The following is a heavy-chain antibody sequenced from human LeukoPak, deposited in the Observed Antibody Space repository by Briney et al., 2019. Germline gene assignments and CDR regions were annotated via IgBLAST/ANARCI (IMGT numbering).Heavy chain of an antibody. CDR2: IGLDGAQK. V-gene: IGHV3-7*01. CDR1: GFTFSSHS. J-gene: IGHJ4*02. D-gene: IGHD5-24*01. Sequence: PGGSLRLSCAASGFTFSSHSMGWVRQAPGKGLECVATIGLDGAQKDFVDSVKGRFTLSRDNGKNSLFLEMNRLRVEDTAVYYCARWRGLQSEFDCWGQGTLVTVSS. CDR3: ARWRGLQSEFDC.